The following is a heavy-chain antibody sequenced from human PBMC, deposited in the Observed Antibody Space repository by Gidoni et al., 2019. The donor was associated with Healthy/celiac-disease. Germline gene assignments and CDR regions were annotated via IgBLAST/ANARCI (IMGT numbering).Heavy chain of an antibody. CDR3: ARDRPAYYYDSEKGFDP. V-gene: IGHV3-11*01. D-gene: IGHD3-22*01. J-gene: IGHJ5*02. Sequence: QVQLVESGGGLVKPGGSLRLSCAASGLPFRDSYMSWIGQAPGKWLEWVSYISSSGSTIYYADSVKGRFTISRDNAKNSLYLQMNSLRAEDTAVYYCARDRPAYYYDSEKGFDPWGQGTLVTVSS. CDR2: ISSSGSTI. CDR1: GLPFRDSY.